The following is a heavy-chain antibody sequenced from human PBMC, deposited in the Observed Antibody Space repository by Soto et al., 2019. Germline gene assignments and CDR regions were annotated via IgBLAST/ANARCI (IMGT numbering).Heavy chain of an antibody. CDR3: ARDLAYCASGSCYAKWGS. CDR1: GGTITSDDYH. J-gene: IGHJ4*02. V-gene: IGHV4-30-4*01. CDR2: IYYSGT. D-gene: IGHD2-15*01. Sequence: SETLSLTCTVSGGTITSDDYHWTWIRQPPGKGLEWIGFIYYSGTYYNPSLRGRVTISVDTSKNEFSLKLSSVTAADTAVYYCARDLAYCASGSCYAKWGSWGQGTLVTVSS.